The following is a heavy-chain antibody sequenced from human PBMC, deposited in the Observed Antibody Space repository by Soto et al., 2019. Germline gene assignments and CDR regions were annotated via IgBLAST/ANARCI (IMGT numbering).Heavy chain of an antibody. D-gene: IGHD3-10*01. CDR2: IYYSGST. Sequence: QVQLQESGPGLVKPSQTLSLTCTVSGGSISSGGYYWSWIRQHPGKGLEWIGYIYYSGSTYYNPSLKSRVTISVDPSKNQFSLKLSSVTAADTAVYYCARDLGPPITMVRGGISRVPFGYWGQGTLVTVSS. V-gene: IGHV4-31*03. CDR1: GGSISSGGYY. J-gene: IGHJ4*02. CDR3: ARDLGPPITMVRGGISRVPFGY.